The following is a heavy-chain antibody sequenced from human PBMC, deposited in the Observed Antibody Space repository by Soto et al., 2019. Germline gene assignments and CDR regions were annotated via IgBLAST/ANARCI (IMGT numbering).Heavy chain of an antibody. CDR3: ASSTVWFGDLLQFDV. CDR1: GFPFPTSGPG. Sequence: QITLKESGPTRVQPTQTLTLTCTFSGFPFPTSGPGVNWIRQPPGKALEWLALIYWDDDKRYNPSLKNRLTITKYISKNQVVFTISDMDPVDTATYFRASSTVWFGDLLQFDVWGQGTLVTGSS. J-gene: IGHJ4*02. V-gene: IGHV2-5*02. D-gene: IGHD3-10*01. CDR2: IYWDDDK.